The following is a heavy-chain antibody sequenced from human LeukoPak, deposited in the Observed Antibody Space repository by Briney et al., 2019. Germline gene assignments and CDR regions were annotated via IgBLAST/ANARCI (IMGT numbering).Heavy chain of an antibody. Sequence: PSETLSLTCAVYGGSFSGYYWSWIRQPPGKGLEWIGEINHSGSTNYNPPLKSRVTISVDTSKNQFSLKLSSVTAADTAVYYCARRRRGYSLDYWGQGTLVTVSS. D-gene: IGHD5-18*01. J-gene: IGHJ4*02. V-gene: IGHV4-34*01. CDR1: GGSFSGYY. CDR2: INHSGST. CDR3: ARRRRGYSLDY.